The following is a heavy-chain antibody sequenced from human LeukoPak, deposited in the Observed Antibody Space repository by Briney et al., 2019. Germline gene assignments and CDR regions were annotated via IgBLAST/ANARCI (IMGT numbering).Heavy chain of an antibody. V-gene: IGHV5-51*01. Sequence: GASLQISCKGSGYSFTSYWIGWVRQLPGKGLEWMGIIYPGDSDTRYSPSFQGQVTISADKSISTAYLQWSSLKASDTAMYYCARYYYDFWSGNPWYFDYWGQGALVTVSS. CDR2: IYPGDSDT. J-gene: IGHJ4*02. CDR1: GYSFTSYW. CDR3: ARYYYDFWSGNPWYFDY. D-gene: IGHD3-3*01.